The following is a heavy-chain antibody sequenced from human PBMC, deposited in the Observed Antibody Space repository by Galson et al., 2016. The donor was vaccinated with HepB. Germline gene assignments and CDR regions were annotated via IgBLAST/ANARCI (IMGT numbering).Heavy chain of an antibody. J-gene: IGHJ4*02. V-gene: IGHV3-33*01. CDR3: ARVNGTGWPAFDF. CDR1: GFIFSNFG. D-gene: IGHD3/OR15-3a*01. Sequence: SLRLSCAASGFIFSNFGMHWVRQAPGKGLEWVAVIWFDGTNKYYADSVRGRFAISRDNSENTLYLDMSDLRGDDTAVYFCARVNGTGWPAFDFWGQGTPVTVSS. CDR2: IWFDGTNK.